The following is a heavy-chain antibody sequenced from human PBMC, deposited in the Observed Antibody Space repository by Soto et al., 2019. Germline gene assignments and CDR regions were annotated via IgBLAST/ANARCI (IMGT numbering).Heavy chain of an antibody. CDR1: GFTFSSYA. CDR3: AKRWLVDYYGMDV. J-gene: IGHJ6*02. Sequence: GXSLRLSCAASGFTFSSYAMSWVRQAPGKGLEWVSAISGSGGSTYYADSVKGRFTISRDNSKNTLYLQMNSLRAEDTAVYYCAKRWLVDYYGMDVWGQGTTVTVSS. D-gene: IGHD6-19*01. V-gene: IGHV3-23*01. CDR2: ISGSGGST.